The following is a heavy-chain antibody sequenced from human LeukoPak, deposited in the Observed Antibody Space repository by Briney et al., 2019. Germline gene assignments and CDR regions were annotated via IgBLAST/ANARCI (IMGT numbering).Heavy chain of an antibody. V-gene: IGHV1-3*01. J-gene: IGHJ4*02. Sequence: VKVSCKASGYTFTNYAVNWLRPAPGQRLEWMGWINAGNGDTKFSQNYQARVTITRDASASTAYMELSSLTSEDTAVYFCARGLWSAHRREYYFDSWGQGTLVTVSS. CDR3: ARGLWSAHRREYYFDS. D-gene: IGHD3-3*01. CDR2: INAGNGDT. CDR1: GYTFTNYA.